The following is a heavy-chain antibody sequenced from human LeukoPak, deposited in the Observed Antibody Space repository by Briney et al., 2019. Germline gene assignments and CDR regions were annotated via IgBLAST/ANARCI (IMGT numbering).Heavy chain of an antibody. J-gene: IGHJ6*02. D-gene: IGHD5-18*01. V-gene: IGHV3-11*01. CDR2: ISGSGNTI. CDR3: ARVSKASGLPYYYYYYGMDV. Sequence: GGSLRLSCAASGFTFSDFYISWIRQAPGKGLEWVSYISGSGNTIYYDDSVKGRFTISRDNAKNSLYLQMSSLRAEDTAVYYCARVSKASGLPYYYYYYGMDVWGQGTTVTVSS. CDR1: GFTFSDFY.